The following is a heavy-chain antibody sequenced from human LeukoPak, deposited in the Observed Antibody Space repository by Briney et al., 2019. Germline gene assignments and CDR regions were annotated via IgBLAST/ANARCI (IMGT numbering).Heavy chain of an antibody. CDR2: IYSGGNT. J-gene: IGHJ4*02. CDR3: ARAGRDGYNYADY. Sequence: GGSLRLSCAASGLTISSNYMSWVRQAPGKGLEWVSVIYSGGNTYYADSVKGRFTISRDNSKSTLYLQMNSLRAEDTAVYYCARAGRDGYNYADYWGQGTLATVSS. D-gene: IGHD5-24*01. V-gene: IGHV3-53*01. CDR1: GLTISSNY.